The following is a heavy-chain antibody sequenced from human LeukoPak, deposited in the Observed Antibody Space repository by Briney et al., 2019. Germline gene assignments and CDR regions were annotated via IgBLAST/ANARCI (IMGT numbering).Heavy chain of an antibody. D-gene: IGHD6-13*01. CDR1: GGSISSGDNY. Sequence: SETLSLTCTVSGGSISSGDNYWSWIRQTPGKGLEWIGYIYYSGSTYYNPSLKSRVTISVDTSKNQFSLKLSSVTAADTAVYYCARGDLYSSSWYNWGQGTLVTVSS. CDR2: IYYSGST. V-gene: IGHV4-30-4*08. CDR3: ARGDLYSSSWYN. J-gene: IGHJ4*02.